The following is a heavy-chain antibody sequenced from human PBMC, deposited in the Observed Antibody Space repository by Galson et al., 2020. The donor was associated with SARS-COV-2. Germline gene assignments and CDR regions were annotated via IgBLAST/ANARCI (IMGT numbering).Heavy chain of an antibody. D-gene: IGHD2-21*01. Sequence: GESLKISCKGSGYSFTGYWIGWVRQMPGKGLEWIGMIYPADSDTRYSPSFQGQVPISADRSTSTAFLQWNSLRASDNAMYYCARHLSRHVMNSIYIDSWGQGTLVTVSS. V-gene: IGHV5-51*01. CDR3: ARHLSRHVMNSIYIDS. J-gene: IGHJ4*02. CDR1: GYSFTGYW. CDR2: IYPADSDT.